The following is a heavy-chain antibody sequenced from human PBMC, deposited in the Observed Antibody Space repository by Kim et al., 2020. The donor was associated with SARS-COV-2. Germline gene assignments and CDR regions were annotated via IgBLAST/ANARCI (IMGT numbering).Heavy chain of an antibody. D-gene: IGHD6-19*01. CDR3: VKHGWFCRQY. CDR2: IHGSGRT. Sequence: SETLSLTCSVSGGSISGDTWWSWVRQAPGEGLEWTGEIHGSGRTNFNPSLKSRVAIAVDKSKTQFSLRMNSVTAADTAMYYCVKHGWFCRQYWGQGSLVT. J-gene: IGHJ4*02. CDR1: GGSISGDTW. V-gene: IGHV4-4*02.